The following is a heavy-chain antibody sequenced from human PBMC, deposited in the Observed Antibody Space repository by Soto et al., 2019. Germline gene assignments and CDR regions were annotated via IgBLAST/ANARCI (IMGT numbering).Heavy chain of an antibody. V-gene: IGHV3-66*01. CDR3: ARSREVLGVVEV. D-gene: IGHD3-3*02. CDR2: IYSGGST. J-gene: IGHJ6*02. Sequence: PGGSLRLSCAASGFTVSGNYMAWVRQAPGKGLEWVSTIYSGGSTYYADSVKGRFTISRDNSKNTLYLQMNSLRAEDTAVYYCARSREVLGVVEVWGQGTTVTVSS. CDR1: GFTVSGNY.